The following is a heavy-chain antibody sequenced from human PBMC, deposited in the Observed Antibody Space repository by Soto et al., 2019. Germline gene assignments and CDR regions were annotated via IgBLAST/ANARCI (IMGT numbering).Heavy chain of an antibody. CDR1: GGTFSSYA. J-gene: IGHJ6*02. Sequence: SVKVSCKASGGTFSSYAISWVRQAPGQGLEWMGGIIPIFGTANYAQKFQGRVTITADESTSTAYMELSSLRSEDTAVYYCAREGDYCISTSCYASEYYGMDVWGQ. V-gene: IGHV1-69*13. D-gene: IGHD2-2*01. CDR3: AREGDYCISTSCYASEYYGMDV. CDR2: IIPIFGTA.